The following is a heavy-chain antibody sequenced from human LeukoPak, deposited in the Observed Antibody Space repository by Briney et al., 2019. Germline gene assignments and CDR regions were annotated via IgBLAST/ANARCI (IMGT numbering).Heavy chain of an antibody. V-gene: IGHV4-34*01. J-gene: IGHJ4*02. CDR3: ARLRAYDYVWGSYRHPGRLDY. CDR2: INHSGST. D-gene: IGHD3-16*02. Sequence: SETLSLTCAVYGGSFSGYYWSWIRQPPGKGLEWMGEINHSGSTNYNPSLKSRVTISIDTSKNQCPLKLSSVPAADKAVYYCARLRAYDYVWGSYRHPGRLDYWGQGTLVTVSS. CDR1: GGSFSGYY.